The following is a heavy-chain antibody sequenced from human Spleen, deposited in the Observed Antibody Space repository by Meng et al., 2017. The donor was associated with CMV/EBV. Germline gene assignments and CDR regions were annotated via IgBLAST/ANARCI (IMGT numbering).Heavy chain of an antibody. J-gene: IGHJ6*02. CDR2: ISGGGGNT. D-gene: IGHD6-19*01. CDR3: ARVYSSGWTPYGMDV. Sequence: GESLKISCAASGFTFSSYAMSWVRQAPGKGLEWVSSISGGGGNTYYADSVKGRFTISRDNAKNSLYLQMNSLRAEDTALYYCARVYSSGWTPYGMDVWGQGTTVTVSS. CDR1: GFTFSSYA. V-gene: IGHV3-23*01.